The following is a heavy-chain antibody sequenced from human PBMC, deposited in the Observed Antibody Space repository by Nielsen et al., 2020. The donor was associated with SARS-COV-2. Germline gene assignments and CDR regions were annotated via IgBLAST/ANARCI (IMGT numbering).Heavy chain of an antibody. CDR3: ARDHGDIVVVVAAPWFDP. CDR2: ISSSSSYT. V-gene: IGHV3-11*06. D-gene: IGHD2-15*01. J-gene: IGHJ5*02. Sequence: RQAPGKGLEWVSYISSSSSYTNYADSVKGRFTISRDNAKNSLYLQMNSLRAEDTAVYYCARDHGDIVVVVAAPWFDPWGQGTLVTVSS.